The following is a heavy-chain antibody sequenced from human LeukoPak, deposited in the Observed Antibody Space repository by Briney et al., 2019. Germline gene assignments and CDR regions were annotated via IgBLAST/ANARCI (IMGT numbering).Heavy chain of an antibody. CDR1: GGSISSYY. Sequence: SETLSLTCTVSGGSISSYYWSWIRQPPGKGLEWIGYIYYSGSTNYNPSLKSRVTISVDTSKNQFSLKLSSVTAADTAVYYCTSHFELGPQPFDYWGQGTLVTVSS. CDR3: TSHFELGPQPFDY. V-gene: IGHV4-59*01. CDR2: IYYSGST. J-gene: IGHJ4*02. D-gene: IGHD7-27*01.